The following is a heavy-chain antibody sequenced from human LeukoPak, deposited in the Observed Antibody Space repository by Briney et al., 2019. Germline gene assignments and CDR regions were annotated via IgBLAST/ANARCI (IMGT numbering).Heavy chain of an antibody. V-gene: IGHV3-72*01. D-gene: IGHD4-17*01. J-gene: IGHJ4*02. Sequence: GGALRLSCAASGFSISDHYMDWVRQAPGKGLEWVGRVRNKPNGYTTDYGTSVKGRFTISRDDSKNSLYLQMNSLTSEDTAVYYCTRVRHGDYFDYWGQGTLVSVSS. CDR1: GFSISDHY. CDR3: TRVRHGDYFDY. CDR2: VRNKPNGYTT.